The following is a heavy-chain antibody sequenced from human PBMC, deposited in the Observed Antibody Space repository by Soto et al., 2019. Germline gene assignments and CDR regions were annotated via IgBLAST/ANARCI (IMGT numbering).Heavy chain of an antibody. V-gene: IGHV4-34*01. J-gene: IGHJ4*02. CDR1: GGSFSGYY. CDR3: ARFPFSTSSWSNPRYFDS. D-gene: IGHD6-13*01. Sequence: QVQLQQWGAGLLKPSETLSLTCAVSGGSFSGYYWSWIRQTPGKGLEWIGEINHSGFTDYNPSLTSRVTISVVTSKNHFSLKLTSVTAADTAVYYCARFPFSTSSWSNPRYFDSWGQGTLVTVSS. CDR2: INHSGFT.